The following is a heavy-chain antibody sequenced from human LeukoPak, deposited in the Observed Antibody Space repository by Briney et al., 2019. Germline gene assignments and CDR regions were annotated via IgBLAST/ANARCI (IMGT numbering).Heavy chain of an antibody. J-gene: IGHJ3*02. D-gene: IGHD1-26*01. CDR1: GYTFTSYG. V-gene: IGHV1-18*01. CDR3: ARDRGRSGSYYHHDAFDI. Sequence: ASVKVSCKASGYTFTSYGISWVRQAPGQGLEWMGWISAYNGNTNYAQKLQGRVTMTTDTSTSTAYMELRSLRSDDTAVYYCARDRGRSGSYYHHDAFDIWGQGTMVTVSS. CDR2: ISAYNGNT.